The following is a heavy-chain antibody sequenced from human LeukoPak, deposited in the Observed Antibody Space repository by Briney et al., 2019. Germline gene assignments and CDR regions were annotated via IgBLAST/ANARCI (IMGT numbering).Heavy chain of an antibody. CDR1: GFTFSSSA. CDR3: ASGSYTFDY. D-gene: IGHD2-2*02. Sequence: PGGSLRLSCAASGFTFSSSAMSWIRQPPGKGLEWIGEINHSGSTNYNPSLKSRVTISVDTSKNQFSLKLSSVTAADTAVYYCASGSYTFDYWGQGTLVTVSS. CDR2: INHSGST. J-gene: IGHJ4*02. V-gene: IGHV4-34*01.